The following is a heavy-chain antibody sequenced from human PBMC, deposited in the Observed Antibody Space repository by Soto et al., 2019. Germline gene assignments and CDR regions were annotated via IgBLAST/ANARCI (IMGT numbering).Heavy chain of an antibody. CDR2: IISIFGTA. CDR3: ARRDYYSSGYYDLGY. Sequence: QVQLVQSGAEVKKPGSSVKVACKASGGTFSSYAISWVRQAPGQGLEWMGGIISIFGTADYAQKFQGRVTITAAESPSTAYMSLSSLRSEDTAVYYCARRDYYSSGYYDLGYWGQGTLVTVSS. CDR1: GGTFSSYA. D-gene: IGHD3-22*01. V-gene: IGHV1-69*12. J-gene: IGHJ4*02.